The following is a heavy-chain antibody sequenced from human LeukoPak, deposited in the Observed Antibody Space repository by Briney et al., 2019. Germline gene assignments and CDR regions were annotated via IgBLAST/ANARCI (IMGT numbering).Heavy chain of an antibody. CDR1: GRSISSSSCY. J-gene: IGHJ5*02. Sequence: SETLSLPCTVSGRSISSSSCYWGWIRQPPGKGLEWNGSIYYYGSLCYHPSLKSRVTISVDTSKNQFSLKLSSVTGADTAVYYCARHLIETYYYDSSGYYPLRNWFDPWGQGTLVTVSS. D-gene: IGHD3-22*01. CDR2: IYYYGSL. CDR3: ARHLIETYYYDSSGYYPLRNWFDP. V-gene: IGHV4-39*01.